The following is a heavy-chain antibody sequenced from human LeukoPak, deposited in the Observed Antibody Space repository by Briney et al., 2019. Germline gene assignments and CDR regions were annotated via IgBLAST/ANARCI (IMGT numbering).Heavy chain of an antibody. D-gene: IGHD2-2*01. Sequence: GGSLRLSCAASGFTFSSYAMSWVHQAPGKGLEWVSAISGSGGSTYYADSVKGRFTISRDNSKNTLYLQMNSLRAEDTAVYYCAKAHCSSTSCYSHYWGQGTLVTVSS. CDR3: AKAHCSSTSCYSHY. CDR1: GFTFSSYA. CDR2: ISGSGGST. J-gene: IGHJ4*02. V-gene: IGHV3-23*01.